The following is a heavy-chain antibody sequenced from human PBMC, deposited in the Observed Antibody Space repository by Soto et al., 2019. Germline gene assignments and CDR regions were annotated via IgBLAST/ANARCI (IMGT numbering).Heavy chain of an antibody. CDR3: ARGDYYEDIGTFEN. CDR2: ISGKNGNT. V-gene: IGHV1-18*04. D-gene: IGHD4-17*01. J-gene: IGHJ4*02. Sequence: QVHLVQSGGELKKPGASVKVSCKASGYSFSDFGITWVRQAPGQGLEWMGWISGKNGNTNYAQKVQGRVTLTADTSTSTAYMEMRALTTDDTGIYYCARGDYYEDIGTFENWGQGTPVTVSS. CDR1: GYSFSDFG.